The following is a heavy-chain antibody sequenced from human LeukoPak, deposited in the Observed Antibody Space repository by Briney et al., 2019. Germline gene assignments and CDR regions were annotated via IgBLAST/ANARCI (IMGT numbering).Heavy chain of an antibody. Sequence: ASVKVSCKVSGYTLTELSMHWVRQAPGKGLEWMGGFDPEDGETIYAQKFQGRVTMTEDTSTDTAYMELSSLRSEDTAVYYCATGLLSRMYFDYWGQGTLVTVSS. CDR3: ATGLLSRMYFDY. D-gene: IGHD2-15*01. CDR2: FDPEDGET. V-gene: IGHV1-24*01. J-gene: IGHJ4*02. CDR1: GYTLTELS.